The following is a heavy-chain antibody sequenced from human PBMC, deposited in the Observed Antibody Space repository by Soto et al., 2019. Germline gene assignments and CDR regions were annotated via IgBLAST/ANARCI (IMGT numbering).Heavy chain of an antibody. CDR1: GFTFSSYA. CDR2: ISYDGSNK. V-gene: IGHV3-30-3*01. Sequence: QVQLVESGGGVVQPGRSLRLSCAASGFTFSSYAMHWVRQAPGKGLEWVAVISYDGSNKYYADSVKGRFTISRDNSKKTLYLQMNSLRAEDTAVYYCARAVTVPPNSDYGGQGTLVTVSS. CDR3: ARAVTVPPNSDY. J-gene: IGHJ4*02. D-gene: IGHD4-17*01.